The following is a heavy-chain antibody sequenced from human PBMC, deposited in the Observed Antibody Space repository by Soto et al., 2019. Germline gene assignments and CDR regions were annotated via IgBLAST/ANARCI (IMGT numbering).Heavy chain of an antibody. CDR3: ARSPRSSPYFDY. CDR2: IYPGDYET. Sequence: LKISCQCSGYTFSNFWIAWVRQLPGKGLEWMGIIYPGDYETRYSPSFHGKVTISADRSIGTAYLQWSSLEASDSAFYFCARSPRSSPYFDYWGQGALVTVSS. CDR1: GYTFSNFW. V-gene: IGHV5-51*01. D-gene: IGHD6-13*01. J-gene: IGHJ4*02.